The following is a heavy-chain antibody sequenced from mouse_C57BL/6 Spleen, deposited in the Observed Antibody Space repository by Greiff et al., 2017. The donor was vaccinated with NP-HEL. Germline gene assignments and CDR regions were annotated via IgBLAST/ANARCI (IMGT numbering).Heavy chain of an antibody. D-gene: IGHD1-1*01. J-gene: IGHJ2*01. CDR3: TRKWDGSSLDY. V-gene: IGHV1-15*01. Sequence: QVQLQQSGAELVRPGASVTLSCKASGYTFTDYEMHWVKQTPVHGLEWIGAIDPGTGGTAYNQKFKGKAILTADKSSSTAYMELRSLTSEDSAVYYCTRKWDGSSLDYWGQGTTLTVSS. CDR1: GYTFTDYE. CDR2: IDPGTGGT.